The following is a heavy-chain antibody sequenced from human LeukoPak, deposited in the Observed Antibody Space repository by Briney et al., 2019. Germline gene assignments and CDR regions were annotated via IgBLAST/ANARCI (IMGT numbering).Heavy chain of an antibody. Sequence: SQTLSLTCTVSGGSISSGGYYWSWIRQHPGKGLEWIGYIYYSGSTYYNPSLKSRVTISVDTSKNQFSLKLSSVTAADTAVYYCARDRIGGYSSGRSIDYWGQGTLVTVSS. CDR2: IYYSGST. D-gene: IGHD6-19*01. V-gene: IGHV4-31*03. CDR1: GGSISSGGYY. CDR3: ARDRIGGYSSGRSIDY. J-gene: IGHJ4*02.